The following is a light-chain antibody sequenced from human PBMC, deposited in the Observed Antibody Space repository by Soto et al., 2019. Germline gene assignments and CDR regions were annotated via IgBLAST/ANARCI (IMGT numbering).Light chain of an antibody. CDR2: DAS. V-gene: IGKV3-11*01. CDR3: QHRYNWPLT. J-gene: IGKJ4*01. Sequence: EIVLTQSPATLSLSPGERATLSCRASQSVGNYLAWYQHKPGQAPRLLIYDASNRATGIPARFGGSGSGTDFTLTISSLEPEDFALYYCQHRYNWPLTFGGGTKVEIK. CDR1: QSVGNY.